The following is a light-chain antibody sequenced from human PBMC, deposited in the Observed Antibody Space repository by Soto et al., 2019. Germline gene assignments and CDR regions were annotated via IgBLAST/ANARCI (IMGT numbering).Light chain of an antibody. CDR1: SSDVGGGYNF. CDR2: EVS. Sequence: LTQPASVSWSPGQSITISCTGTSSDVGGGYNFVSWFQQHPGKPPKLMIYEVSNRPSGVSDRFSGSKSGNTASLTISGLQPEDEGNYYYSSYTTGSTLWVFGGGTKVTVL. CDR3: SSYTTGSTLWV. V-gene: IGLV2-14*01. J-gene: IGLJ3*02.